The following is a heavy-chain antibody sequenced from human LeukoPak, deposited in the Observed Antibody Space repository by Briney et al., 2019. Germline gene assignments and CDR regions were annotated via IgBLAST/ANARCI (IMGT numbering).Heavy chain of an antibody. CDR2: DGAGGGGP. V-gene: IGHV3-23*01. D-gene: IGHD2-15*01. CDR3: AKEDVGAAPDY. Sequence: PGGSLRLSCAASGFTFSSYGMSWIRQAPGKGLEWVSADGAGGGGPYYADSVNGRFTMSRDNSENMLYLQMDRLRVEDTAVYYCAKEDVGAAPDYWGQGTLVTVSS. CDR1: GFTFSSYG. J-gene: IGHJ4*02.